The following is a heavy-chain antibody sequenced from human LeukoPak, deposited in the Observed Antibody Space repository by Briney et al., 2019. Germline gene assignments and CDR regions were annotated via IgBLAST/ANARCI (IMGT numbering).Heavy chain of an antibody. CDR2: VYYSGST. V-gene: IGHV4-31*03. D-gene: IGHD3-22*01. Sequence: SQTLSLTCTVSGGSISNGGYYWSWIRQHPGKGLEWIGYVYYSGSTYYNPSLKSRVTISVDTSKNQFSLKLSSVTAADTAVYYCARTDSSGYYADYWGQGTLVTVSS. CDR1: GGSISNGGYY. J-gene: IGHJ4*02. CDR3: ARTDSSGYYADY.